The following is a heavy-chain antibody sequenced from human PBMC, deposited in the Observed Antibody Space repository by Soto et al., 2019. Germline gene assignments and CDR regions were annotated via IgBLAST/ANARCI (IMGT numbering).Heavy chain of an antibody. CDR1: GGSFSGYD. CDR2: INHSGST. J-gene: IGHJ4*02. Sequence: QVQLQQWGAGLLKPSETLSLTCAVYGGSFSGYDWSWIRQPPGKGLEWIGEINHSGSTKYNPSLKRRVTISVDTSKKQFSLELTSVTAADTAVYYCAIGQWLDNSWGQGTLVTVSS. CDR3: AIGQWLDNS. D-gene: IGHD6-19*01. V-gene: IGHV4-34*01.